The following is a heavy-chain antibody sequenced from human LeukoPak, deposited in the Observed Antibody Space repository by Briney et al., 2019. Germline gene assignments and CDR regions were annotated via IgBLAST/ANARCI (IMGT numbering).Heavy chain of an antibody. CDR2: ISGSGGST. J-gene: IGHJ1*01. V-gene: IGHV3-23*01. CDR1: GFTFSSYA. D-gene: IGHD3-16*02. Sequence: GGSLRLSCAASGFTFSSYAMSWVRQAPGRGLEWVSAISGSGGSTYYADSVKGRFTISRDNSKNTLYLQMSRLGAEDTAVYYCAKGGRDKLALVIIEYIQHWGQGTLVTVSS. CDR3: AKGGRDKLALVIIEYIQH.